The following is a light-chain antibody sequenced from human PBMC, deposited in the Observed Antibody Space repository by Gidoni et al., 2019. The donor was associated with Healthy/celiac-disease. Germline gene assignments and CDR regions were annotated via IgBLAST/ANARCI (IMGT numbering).Light chain of an antibody. Sequence: EIVMTQSPATLSVSPGERATLSCRASQSVSSNLAWYQQKPGQAPRLLIYGASTRATGIPARFSGSGSGTEFILTISSLQSEDFAVYYCQQYNNWPGIFTFGPXTKVDIK. CDR2: GAS. CDR1: QSVSSN. V-gene: IGKV3-15*01. CDR3: QQYNNWPGIFT. J-gene: IGKJ3*01.